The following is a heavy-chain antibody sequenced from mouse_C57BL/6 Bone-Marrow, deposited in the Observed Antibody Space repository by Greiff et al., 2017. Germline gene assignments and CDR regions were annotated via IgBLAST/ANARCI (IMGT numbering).Heavy chain of an antibody. D-gene: IGHD2-5*01. V-gene: IGHV5-4*01. CDR1: GFTFSSYA. Sequence: EVQRVESGGGLVKPGGSLTLSCAASGFTFSSYAMSWVRQTPEKRLEWVATISDGGSYTYYPDNVKGRFTISRDNAKNNLYLQMSHLKSEDTAMYYCARDPGPLYYSNWGFAYWGQGTLVTVSA. CDR3: ARDPGPLYYSNWGFAY. J-gene: IGHJ3*01. CDR2: ISDGGSYT.